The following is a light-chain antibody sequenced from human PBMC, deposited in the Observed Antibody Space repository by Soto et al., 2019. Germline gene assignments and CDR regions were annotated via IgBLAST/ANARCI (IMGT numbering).Light chain of an antibody. Sequence: QTVVTQEPSLTVSPGGTVTLTCASSTGAVTSGNYPSWFQQKPGQAPRTMIYTTDDKHSWTPARFSGSLLGGKAAPTLSGVQPEDEAEYYCLLYYGGDNLMFGVGTKLTVL. J-gene: IGLJ3*02. CDR2: TTD. CDR1: TGAVTSGNY. CDR3: LLYYGGDNLM. V-gene: IGLV7-43*01.